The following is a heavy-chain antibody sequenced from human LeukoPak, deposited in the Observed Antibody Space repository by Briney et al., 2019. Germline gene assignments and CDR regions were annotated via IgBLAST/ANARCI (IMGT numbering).Heavy chain of an antibody. CDR2: IYTSGST. Sequence: PSETLSLTCTVSGGSISRYYWSWIRHPPGKGREWIGYIYTSGSTNYNPPLKSPVTLSLDTSKKQFSWTQSSVTAADTAGYYCATMYGSGSEYNWFDPWGQGTLVTVSS. CDR3: ATMYGSGSEYNWFDP. V-gene: IGHV4-4*09. J-gene: IGHJ5*02. CDR1: GGSISRYY. D-gene: IGHD3-10*01.